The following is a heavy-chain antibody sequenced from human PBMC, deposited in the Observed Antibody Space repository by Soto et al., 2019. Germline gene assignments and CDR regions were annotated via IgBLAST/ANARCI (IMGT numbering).Heavy chain of an antibody. CDR1: GGTFSSYA. D-gene: IGHD5-18*01. J-gene: IGHJ4*02. CDR3: ARDGSREETSYGYENPYYFDY. CDR2: IIPIFGTA. V-gene: IGHV1-69*01. Sequence: QVQLVQSGAEVKKPGSSVKVSCKASGGTFSSYAISWVRQAPGQGLEWMGGIIPIFGTANYAQKIQGRVTITADESTSTAYMELSSLRSEDTAVYYCARDGSREETSYGYENPYYFDYWGQGTLVTVSS.